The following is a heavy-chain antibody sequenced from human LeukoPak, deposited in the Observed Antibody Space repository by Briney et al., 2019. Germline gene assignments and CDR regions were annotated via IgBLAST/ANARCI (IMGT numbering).Heavy chain of an antibody. J-gene: IGHJ4*02. CDR2: IFSSGNS. D-gene: IGHD2-2*01. CDR1: GDSMSSGTYY. CDR3: AGFCASSTCYNGGTNFAF. Sequence: SETLSLTCTVSGDSMSSGTYYWSWIRQPAGKRLEYLGRIFSSGNSNYSPSLKSRVTMSMDTSKSQFSLNLSSVTAADSAVYYCAGFCASSTCYNGGTNFAFWGQGALVAVSS. V-gene: IGHV4-61*02.